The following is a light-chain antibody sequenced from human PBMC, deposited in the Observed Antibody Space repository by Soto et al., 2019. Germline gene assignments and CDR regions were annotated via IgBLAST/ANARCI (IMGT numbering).Light chain of an antibody. V-gene: IGKV3-20*01. CDR2: DAS. Sequence: EIVLMQSPSTLSLSPGERATLSCRASQSVSSTFLSWYQQKPGQAPRLLIFDASSRATGIPDRFSGSGSGTDFTLTISRLETADFAVYFCQQYGNSPYTFGPGTKLEI. CDR3: QQYGNSPYT. CDR1: QSVSSTF. J-gene: IGKJ2*01.